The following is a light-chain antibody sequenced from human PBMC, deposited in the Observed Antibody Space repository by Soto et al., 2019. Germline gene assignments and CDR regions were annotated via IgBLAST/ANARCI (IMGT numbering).Light chain of an antibody. CDR3: SAWDESLNSVV. V-gene: IGLV1-40*01. CDR2: GNS. Sequence: QSVLTQPPSVSGAPGQRVTISCTGSSSNIGAGYDVHWYQQLPGTAPKLLIYGNSNRPSGVPDRFSGSKSGTSASLAITGLQAEDEADYYCSAWDESLNSVVFGGGTKLTVL. J-gene: IGLJ2*01. CDR1: SSNIGAGYD.